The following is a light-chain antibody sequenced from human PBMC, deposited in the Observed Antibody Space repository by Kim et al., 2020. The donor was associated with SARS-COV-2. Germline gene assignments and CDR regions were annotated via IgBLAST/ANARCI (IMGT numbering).Light chain of an antibody. J-gene: IGLJ2*01. CDR2: GKN. V-gene: IGLV3-19*01. Sequence: SSELTQDPAVSVALGQTVRITCQGDSLRSYYATWYQQKPGQAPILVIYGKNNRPSVIPDRFSGSSSGNTASLTITGPQAGAEADYYCNSRDSTDNVVFGG. CDR3: NSRDSTDNVV. CDR1: SLRSYY.